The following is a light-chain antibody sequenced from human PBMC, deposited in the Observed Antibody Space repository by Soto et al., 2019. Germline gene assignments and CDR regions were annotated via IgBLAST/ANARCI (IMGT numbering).Light chain of an antibody. CDR3: SSYTSGSTLAV. CDR2: DVS. V-gene: IGLV2-14*01. Sequence: QSVLTQPASVSGSPGQSITISCTGTSSDVGGYNFVSWYQQHPGKAPKLMIFDVSYRPSGVSNRFSGSKPGNTASLTVSGLQAEDEADYYCSSYTSGSTLAVFGAGTKVTVL. CDR1: SSDVGGYNF. J-gene: IGLJ1*01.